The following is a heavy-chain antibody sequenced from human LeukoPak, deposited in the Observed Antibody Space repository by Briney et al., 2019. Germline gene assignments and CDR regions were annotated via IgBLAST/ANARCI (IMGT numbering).Heavy chain of an antibody. CDR3: ARGPARIAVAGTLDY. CDR2: ISSSSSYI. J-gene: IGHJ4*02. CDR1: GFTFSSYS. V-gene: IGHV3-21*01. Sequence: PGWALRLSCAASGFTFSSYSMNWVRQAPGKGLEWVSSISSSSSYIYYADSVKGRFTISRDNAKNSLYLQMNSLRAEDTAVYYCARGPARIAVAGTLDYWGQGTLVTVSS. D-gene: IGHD6-19*01.